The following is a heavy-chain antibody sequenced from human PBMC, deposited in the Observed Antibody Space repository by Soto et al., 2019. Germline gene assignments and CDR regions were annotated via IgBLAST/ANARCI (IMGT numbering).Heavy chain of an antibody. D-gene: IGHD2-21*02. Sequence: GGSLRLSCAASGFTFSRYAMSWVRPAPGKGLEWVSAISGSGGSTYYADSVKGRFTISRDNSKNSLYLQMNSLRAEDTAVYYCVRGLVTRFYHYYGLDVWGQGTTVTVSS. CDR2: ISGSGGST. CDR3: VRGLVTRFYHYYGLDV. V-gene: IGHV3-23*01. CDR1: GFTFSRYA. J-gene: IGHJ6*02.